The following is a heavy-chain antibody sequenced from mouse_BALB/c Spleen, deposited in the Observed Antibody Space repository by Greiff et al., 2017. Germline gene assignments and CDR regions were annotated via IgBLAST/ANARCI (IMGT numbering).Heavy chain of an antibody. V-gene: IGHV1-7*01. CDR3: ARSEDYRYPDAY. Sequence: VQLQQSGAELAKPGASVKMSCKASGYTFTSYWMHWVKQRPGQGLEWIGYINPSTGYTEYNQKFKDKATLTADKSSSTAYMQLSSLTSEDSAVYYCARSEDYRYPDAYWGQGTLVTVSA. D-gene: IGHD2-14*01. J-gene: IGHJ3*01. CDR1: GYTFTSYW. CDR2: INPSTGYT.